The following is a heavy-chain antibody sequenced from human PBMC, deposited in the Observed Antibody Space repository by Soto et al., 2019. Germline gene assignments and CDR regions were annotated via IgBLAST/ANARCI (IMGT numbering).Heavy chain of an antibody. CDR3: ARIITVTVYYYYMDV. Sequence: SETLSLTCTVSGGSISSSSYYWGWIRQPPGKGLEWIGSIYYSGSTYYNPSLKSRVTISVDTSKNQFSLKLSSVTAADTAVYYCARIITVTVYYYYMDVWGKGTTVTVSS. CDR2: IYYSGST. CDR1: GGSISSSSYY. D-gene: IGHD4-4*01. J-gene: IGHJ6*03. V-gene: IGHV4-39*01.